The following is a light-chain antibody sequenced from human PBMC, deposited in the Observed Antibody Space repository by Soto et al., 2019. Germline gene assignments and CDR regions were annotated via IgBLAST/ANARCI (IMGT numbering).Light chain of an antibody. J-gene: IGLJ2*01. CDR1: SSDIGTYNY. CDR3: SSYTSSSTLI. Sequence: QAVVTQPASVSGSPGQSITISCTGTSSDIGTYNYVSWYQQSPGKAPKLMIYEVTNRPSGVSYRFSASKSGNTASLTISGLQAEDEADYYCSSYTSSSTLIFGGGTKLTVL. V-gene: IGLV2-14*01. CDR2: EVT.